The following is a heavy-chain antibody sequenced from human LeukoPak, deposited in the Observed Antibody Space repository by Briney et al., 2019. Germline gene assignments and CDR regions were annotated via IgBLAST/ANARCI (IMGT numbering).Heavy chain of an antibody. Sequence: PSETLSLTCTVSGGSISSSSYYWGWIRQPPGKGLEWIGSIYHSGSTYYNPSLKSRVTISVDTSKNQFSLKLSSVTAADTAVYYCARGSPTYYDFWSGYSGGDAFDIWGQGTMVTVSS. CDR2: IYHSGST. V-gene: IGHV4-39*07. CDR1: GGSISSSSYY. J-gene: IGHJ3*02. CDR3: ARGSPTYYDFWSGYSGGDAFDI. D-gene: IGHD3-3*01.